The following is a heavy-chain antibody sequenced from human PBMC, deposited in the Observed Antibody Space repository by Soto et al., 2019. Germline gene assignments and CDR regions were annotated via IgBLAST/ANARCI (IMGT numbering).Heavy chain of an antibody. Sequence: QITLKESGPTLVKPTQTLTLTCTFSGFSLSTSGVGVGWIRQPPGKALEWLALIYWVDDKRYSPSLKSRLTTTKDTSKNQGVLTMTNMDPGDTATYYCAHSKAYDYMWGSYRRPPNDAFDIWGQGTMVTVSA. V-gene: IGHV2-5*02. D-gene: IGHD3-16*02. CDR3: AHSKAYDYMWGSYRRPPNDAFDI. CDR1: GFSLSTSGVG. J-gene: IGHJ3*02. CDR2: IYWVDDK.